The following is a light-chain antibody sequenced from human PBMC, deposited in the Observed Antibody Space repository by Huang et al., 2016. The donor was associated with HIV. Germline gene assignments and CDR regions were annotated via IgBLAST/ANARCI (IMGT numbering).Light chain of an antibody. CDR1: QSVGSN. Sequence: EIVMTQSPATLSVSPGERATLSCRASQSVGSNLAWYQQRRGQAPRRLIYAASTRATGRPARFSCSGSGTEFTLTVSSLQSEDFAVYYCQQHNSWPRTFGQGTRV. V-gene: IGKV3-15*01. CDR3: QQHNSWPRT. CDR2: AAS. J-gene: IGKJ1*01.